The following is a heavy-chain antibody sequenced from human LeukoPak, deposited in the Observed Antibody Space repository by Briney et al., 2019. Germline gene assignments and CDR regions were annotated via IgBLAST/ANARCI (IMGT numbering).Heavy chain of an antibody. V-gene: IGHV3-21*01. J-gene: IGHJ3*02. CDR2: VSSSSNYI. CDR3: ARAAIFGVVGDAFNI. D-gene: IGHD3-3*01. Sequence: KGVEWXSSVSSSSNYIYYADSVKGRFTIYRDNAKNSLYLQMNSLRAEDTPVYYCARAAIFGVVGDAFNIWGQGTMVTVSS.